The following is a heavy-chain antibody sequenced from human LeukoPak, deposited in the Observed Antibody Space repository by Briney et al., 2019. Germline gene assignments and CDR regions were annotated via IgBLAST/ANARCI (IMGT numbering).Heavy chain of an antibody. CDR2: ISSRSSTT. J-gene: IGHJ1*01. Sequence: PGGSLRLSCAASGFIFSSYTMNWVRQAPGKGLEWLSFISSRSSTTFYADSVKGRFTISRDNAKNSLYLQMNSLRADDTAVYYCAREAGTNWIFGEYFPFWGQGTLVTVSA. V-gene: IGHV3-48*04. CDR1: GFIFSSYT. D-gene: IGHD1-1*01. CDR3: AREAGTNWIFGEYFPF.